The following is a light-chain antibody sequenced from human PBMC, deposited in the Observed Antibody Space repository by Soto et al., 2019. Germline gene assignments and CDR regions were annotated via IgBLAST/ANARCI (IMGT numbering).Light chain of an antibody. V-gene: IGKV3-20*01. CDR3: QQYGSSRP. CDR2: GAS. Sequence: TQSPSSLSASVGDRVTLSCRASQSVSSSYLAWYQQKPGQAPRLLIYGASSRATGIPDRFSGSGSGTDFTLTISRLEPEDFAVYYCQQYGSSRPFGGGTKV. J-gene: IGKJ4*01. CDR1: QSVSSSY.